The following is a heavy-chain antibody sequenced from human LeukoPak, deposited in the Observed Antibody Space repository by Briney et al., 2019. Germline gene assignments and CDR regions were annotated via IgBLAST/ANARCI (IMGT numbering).Heavy chain of an antibody. CDR1: GGTFSSYA. CDR2: IIPILGIA. V-gene: IGHV1-69*04. Sequence: ASVKVSCKASGGTFSSYAISWVRQAPGQGLEWMGRIIPILGIANYAQKFQGRVTITADKSTSTAYMELSSLRSEDTAVYYCAREKLVFGELLSPSGHYYYGMDVWGQGTTVTVSS. D-gene: IGHD3-10*02. CDR3: AREKLVFGELLSPSGHYYYGMDV. J-gene: IGHJ6*02.